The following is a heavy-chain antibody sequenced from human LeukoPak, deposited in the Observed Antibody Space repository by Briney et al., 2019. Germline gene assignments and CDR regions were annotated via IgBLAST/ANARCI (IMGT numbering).Heavy chain of an antibody. V-gene: IGHV1-2*02. D-gene: IGHD6-13*01. CDR1: RYTFTDYY. CDR3: ARDTPLGRESGTWSFDY. Sequence: ASVKVYCKASRYTFTDYYMHWVRQAPGQGLEWMGWINPSSGGTNYAQNFQGRVTMTTDTSTSTAYMELRSLRSDDTAVYYCARDTPLGRESGTWSFDYWGQGTLVTVSS. CDR2: INPSSGGT. J-gene: IGHJ4*02.